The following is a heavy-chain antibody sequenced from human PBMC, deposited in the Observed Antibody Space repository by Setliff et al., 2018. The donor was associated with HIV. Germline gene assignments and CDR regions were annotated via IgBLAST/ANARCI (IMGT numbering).Heavy chain of an antibody. V-gene: IGHV1-18*01. CDR1: GYTFTSYG. CDR2: ISAYNGNT. D-gene: IGHD6-13*01. J-gene: IGHJ6*02. CDR3: ARGYSAAGTLYYYGMDV. Sequence: ASVKVSCKASGYTFTSYGLSWVRQAPGQGLEWMGWISAYNGNTKYSQRFQGRVIITRDTSASTAYMELSSLRSEDTAVYYCARGYSAAGTLYYYGMDVWGQGTTVTVSS.